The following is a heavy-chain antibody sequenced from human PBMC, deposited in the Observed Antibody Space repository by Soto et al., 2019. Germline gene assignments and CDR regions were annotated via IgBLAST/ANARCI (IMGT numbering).Heavy chain of an antibody. J-gene: IGHJ4*02. CDR1: GGSVTNSSYY. Sequence: SETLSLTCTVSGGSVTNSSYYWGWIRQSPGKGLEWIGSVYYRGRGYSKSSVKSRVTISVDTSKNRFSLSLNSVTASDTAVYFCVSQRTTVPTQAYFDYWGPGALVTVSS. V-gene: IGHV4-39*01. D-gene: IGHD4-17*01. CDR3: VSQRTTVPTQAYFDY. CDR2: VYYRGRG.